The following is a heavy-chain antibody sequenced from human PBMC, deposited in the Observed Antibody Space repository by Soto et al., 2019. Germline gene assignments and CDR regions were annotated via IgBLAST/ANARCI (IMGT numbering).Heavy chain of an antibody. CDR3: ARHRTYYYGSGSYSWSKFDY. V-gene: IGHV4-39*01. J-gene: IGHJ4*02. CDR1: GASISSSGYY. CDR2: MSYSGST. D-gene: IGHD3-10*01. Sequence: SETLSLTCAVSGASISSSGYYWAWIRQPPGKGLEWIGSMSYSGSTYYNPSLKSRVTISGDTSETQFSLKLSSVTAADTAVYNCARHRTYYYGSGSYSWSKFDYWGQGALVTVSS.